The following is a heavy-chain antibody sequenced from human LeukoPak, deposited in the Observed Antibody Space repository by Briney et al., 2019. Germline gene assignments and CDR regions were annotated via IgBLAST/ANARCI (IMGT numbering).Heavy chain of an antibody. CDR1: GYTLTELS. D-gene: IGHD3-10*01. V-gene: IGHV1-24*01. CDR2: FDPEDGET. CDR3: ATYLPMVRGVLPWFDP. Sequence: WASVKVSCKVSGYTLTELSMHWVRQAPGKGLEWMGGFDPEDGETIYAQKVQGRVTMTEDTSTDTAYLELSSLRSEDTAVYYCATYLPMVRGVLPWFDPWGQGTLVTVSS. J-gene: IGHJ5*02.